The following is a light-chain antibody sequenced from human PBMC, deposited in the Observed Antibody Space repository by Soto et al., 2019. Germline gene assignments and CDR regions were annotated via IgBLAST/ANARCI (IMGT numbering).Light chain of an antibody. Sequence: EIVMTQSPAALPVSPGERATLSCRASQSVSSSLAWYQQKPGQAPRLLIYSASTRATGIPARFSGSGSGTEFTLSISSLHSEDFAVYYCQQYHNSPRTFGHGTKV. CDR2: SAS. CDR1: QSVSSS. V-gene: IGKV3-15*01. CDR3: QQYHNSPRT. J-gene: IGKJ1*01.